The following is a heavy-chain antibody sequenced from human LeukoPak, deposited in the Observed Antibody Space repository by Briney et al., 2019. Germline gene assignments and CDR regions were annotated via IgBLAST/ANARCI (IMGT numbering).Heavy chain of an antibody. Sequence: GGSLRLSCAASGFTFSDYYMSWIRQAPGKGLERVSYISSSSTIYYADSVKGRFTISRDNAKNSLYLQMNSLRAEDTAVYYCARDFLSYGGNHFDYWGQGTLVTVSS. CDR2: ISSSSTI. J-gene: IGHJ4*02. CDR1: GFTFSDYY. D-gene: IGHD4-23*01. V-gene: IGHV3-11*01. CDR3: ARDFLSYGGNHFDY.